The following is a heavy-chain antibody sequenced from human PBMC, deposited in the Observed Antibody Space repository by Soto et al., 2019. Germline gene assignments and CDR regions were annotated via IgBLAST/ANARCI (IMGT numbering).Heavy chain of an antibody. V-gene: IGHV4-31*03. Sequence: SETLACTYTVSGGFIRSRSHYWSWFRQHPGKGLEWFGYIYYSASTYYNQSLKSRISISISTSKNQISLKLASVTAVDTPVYYCARGGGDGIDYWGQGTLVTVSS. CDR1: GGFIRSRSHY. J-gene: IGHJ4*02. D-gene: IGHD3-16*01. CDR3: ARGGGDGIDY. CDR2: IYYSAST.